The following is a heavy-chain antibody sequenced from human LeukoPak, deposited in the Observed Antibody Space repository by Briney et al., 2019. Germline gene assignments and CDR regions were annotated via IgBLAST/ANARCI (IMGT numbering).Heavy chain of an antibody. D-gene: IGHD6-13*01. CDR2: ISAYNGNT. CDR1: GYTFTSYG. Sequence: ASVKVSCKASGYTFTSYGISWVRQAPGQGLEWMGWISAYNGNTNYAQKLQGRVTMTTDTSRSTAYMGLRSLRSDDTAVYYCARVVPRAIAAAGTTSGGWFDPWGQGTLVTVSS. J-gene: IGHJ5*02. CDR3: ARVVPRAIAAAGTTSGGWFDP. V-gene: IGHV1-18*01.